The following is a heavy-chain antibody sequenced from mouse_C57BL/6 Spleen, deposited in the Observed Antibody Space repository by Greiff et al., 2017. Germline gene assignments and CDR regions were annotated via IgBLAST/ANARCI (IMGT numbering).Heavy chain of an antibody. D-gene: IGHD2-3*01. V-gene: IGHV1-43*01. CDR2: INPSTGGT. Sequence: EVQLQESGPELVKPGASVKISCKASGYSFTGYYMHWVKQSSEKSLEWIGEINPSTGGTSYNQKFKGKATLTVDKSSSTAYMQLKSLTSEDSAVYYCARGWLLYYFDYWGQGTTLTVSS. CDR3: ARGWLLYYFDY. CDR1: GYSFTGYY. J-gene: IGHJ2*01.